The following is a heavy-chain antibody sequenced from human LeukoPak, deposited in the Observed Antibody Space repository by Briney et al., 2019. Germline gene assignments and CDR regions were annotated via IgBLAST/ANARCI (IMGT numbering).Heavy chain of an antibody. CDR1: GFIFDDYG. CDR3: ARGEGAVTGYFDF. CDR2: INWNGGST. J-gene: IGHJ4*02. V-gene: IGHV3-20*04. D-gene: IGHD6-19*01. Sequence: GGSLRLSCAVSGFIFDDYGMTWVRQAPGKGLEWVSDINWNGGSTDYADSVKGRFTISRDNAKNSLYLQMNSLRAEDTALYYCARGEGAVTGYFDFWGQGTLVTVSS.